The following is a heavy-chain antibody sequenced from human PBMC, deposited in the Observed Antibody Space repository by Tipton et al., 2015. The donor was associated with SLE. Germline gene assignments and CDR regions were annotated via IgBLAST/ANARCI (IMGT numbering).Heavy chain of an antibody. CDR1: GYTFTSYG. J-gene: IGHJ4*02. CDR3: ARVLAYCSSTSCHDY. V-gene: IGHV1-18*01. CDR2: ISAYIGNT. Sequence: QLVQSGAEVMRPGASVKVSCKTSGYTFTSYGISWVRQAPGQGLEWVGWISAYIGNTDYAQKLQGRVSMSIDTSTNTAYMELRSLRSDDTAVYYCARVLAYCSSTSCHDYWGQGTLVTVSS. D-gene: IGHD2-2*01.